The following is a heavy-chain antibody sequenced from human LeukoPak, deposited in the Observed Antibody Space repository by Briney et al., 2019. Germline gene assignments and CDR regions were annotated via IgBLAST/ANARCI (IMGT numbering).Heavy chain of an antibody. V-gene: IGHV4-34*01. CDR2: INHSGST. J-gene: IGHJ4*02. Sequence: SETLSLTCAVYGGSFSGYYWSWIRQPPGKGLEWIGEINHSGSTNYNPSLKGRVTISVDTSKNQFSLKLSSVTAADTAVYYCARVYYYDSKWGQGTLVTVSS. CDR3: ARVYYYDSK. CDR1: GGSFSGYY. D-gene: IGHD3-22*01.